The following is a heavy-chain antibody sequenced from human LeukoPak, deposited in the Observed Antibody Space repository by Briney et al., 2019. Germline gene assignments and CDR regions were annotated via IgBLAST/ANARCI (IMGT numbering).Heavy chain of an antibody. CDR1: GGSISSSSHY. V-gene: IGHV4-39*01. Sequence: SETLSLTCTVSGGSISSSSHYWGWIRQPPGKGLEWIGSLYYSGSTYYNPSLKSRFTISVDTSKNQFSLKLNSVTAADTAVYYCARVTQSRGYSYSIDYWGQGTLVTVSS. J-gene: IGHJ4*02. CDR2: LYYSGST. CDR3: ARVTQSRGYSYSIDY. D-gene: IGHD5-18*01.